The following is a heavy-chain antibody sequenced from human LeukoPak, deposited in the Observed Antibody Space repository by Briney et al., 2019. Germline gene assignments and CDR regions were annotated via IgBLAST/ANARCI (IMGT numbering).Heavy chain of an antibody. Sequence: SETLSLTCAVYGGSFSGYYWSWIRQPPGKGLEWIGEINHSESTNYNPSLKSRVTISVDTSKTQFSLKLSSVTAADTAVYYCARVPVVVAATPDYYYYYGMDVWGQGTTVTVSS. CDR3: ARVPVVVAATPDYYYYYGMDV. V-gene: IGHV4-34*01. D-gene: IGHD2-15*01. J-gene: IGHJ6*02. CDR1: GGSFSGYY. CDR2: INHSEST.